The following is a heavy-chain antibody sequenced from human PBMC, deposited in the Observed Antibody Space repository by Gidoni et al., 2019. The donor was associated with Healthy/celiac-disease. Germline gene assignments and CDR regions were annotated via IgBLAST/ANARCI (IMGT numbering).Heavy chain of an antibody. CDR1: GFTFSSYG. D-gene: IGHD1-1*01. V-gene: IGHV3-30*18. Sequence: QVQLVESGGGVVQPGRSLSLSCAASGFTFSSYGMHWVRQAPGKGLEWVAVISYDGSNKYYADSVKGRFTISRDNSKNTLYLQMNSLRAEDTAVYYCAKDRETGNALDYWGQGTLVTVSS. CDR3: AKDRETGNALDY. CDR2: ISYDGSNK. J-gene: IGHJ4*02.